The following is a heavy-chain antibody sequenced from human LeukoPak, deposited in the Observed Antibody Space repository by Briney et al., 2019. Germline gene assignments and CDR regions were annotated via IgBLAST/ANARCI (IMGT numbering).Heavy chain of an antibody. CDR1: GDSVSSNSVA. V-gene: IGHV6-1*01. Sequence: SQTLSLTCAISGDSVSSNSVAWNWIRQSPSRGLEWLGRTYYRSKRYNDYAVSVKSRITISPDTSKNQFSLQLNSVTPEDTAVYYCAREEGSGSYYHNRFDPWGQGTLVTVSS. CDR3: AREEGSGSYYHNRFDP. CDR2: TYYRSKRYN. J-gene: IGHJ5*02. D-gene: IGHD3-10*01.